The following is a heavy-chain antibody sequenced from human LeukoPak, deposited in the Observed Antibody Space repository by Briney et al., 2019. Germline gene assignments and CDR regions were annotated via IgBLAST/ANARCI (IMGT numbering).Heavy chain of an antibody. CDR1: GYTLTELS. CDR2: FDPEDGET. CDR3: ATNGRRSYGLKTFYYYYYYMDV. V-gene: IGHV1-24*01. D-gene: IGHD5-18*01. Sequence: ASVKVSCKVSGYTLTELSMHWVRQAPGKGLEWMGGFDPEDGETIYAQKFQGRVTMTEDTSTDTAYMELSSLRSEDTAVYYCATNGRRSYGLKTFYYYYYYMDVWGKGTTVTISS. J-gene: IGHJ6*03.